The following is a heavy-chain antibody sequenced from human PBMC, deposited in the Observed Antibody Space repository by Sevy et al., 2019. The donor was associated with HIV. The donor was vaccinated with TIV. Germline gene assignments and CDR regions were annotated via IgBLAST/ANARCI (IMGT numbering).Heavy chain of an antibody. Sequence: SETLSLTCTVSGGSISSSSYFWGWIRQPPGKGLELIGSIYYSGRTDYNPSLKSRVTISVDTSKNQFSLKLSSVTAADTAVYYCARQIYGDYGDGFDYWGHGTLVTVSS. CDR2: IYYSGRT. J-gene: IGHJ4*01. CDR1: GGSISSSSYF. CDR3: ARQIYGDYGDGFDY. V-gene: IGHV4-39*01. D-gene: IGHD4-17*01.